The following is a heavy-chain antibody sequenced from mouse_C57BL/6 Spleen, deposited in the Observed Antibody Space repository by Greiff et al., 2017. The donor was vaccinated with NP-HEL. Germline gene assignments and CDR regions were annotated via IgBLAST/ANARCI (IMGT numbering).Heavy chain of an antibody. J-gene: IGHJ4*01. D-gene: IGHD2-1*01. V-gene: IGHV1-61*01. Sequence: QVQLQQPGAELVRPGSSVKLSCKASGYTFTSYWMDWVKQRPGQGLEWIGNIYPSDSETHYNQKFKYKATLTVDKSSSTAYMQLSSLTSEDSAVYYCARRGYGNSMDYWGQGTSVTVSS. CDR3: ARRGYGNSMDY. CDR2: IYPSDSET. CDR1: GYTFTSYW.